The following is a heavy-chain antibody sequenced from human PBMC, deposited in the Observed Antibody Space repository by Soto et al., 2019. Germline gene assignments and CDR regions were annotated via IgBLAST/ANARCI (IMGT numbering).Heavy chain of an antibody. CDR3: ARGGYSGYDPNTFDY. Sequence: GASGRVSCKASGYTFTSYYMRWVRQAPGQGLEWMGIINPSGGSTSYAQKFQGRVTMTRDTSTSTVYMELSSLRSEDTAVYYCARGGYSGYDPNTFDYWGQGTLVTVSS. J-gene: IGHJ4*02. D-gene: IGHD5-12*01. CDR1: GYTFTSYY. V-gene: IGHV1-46*01. CDR2: INPSGGST.